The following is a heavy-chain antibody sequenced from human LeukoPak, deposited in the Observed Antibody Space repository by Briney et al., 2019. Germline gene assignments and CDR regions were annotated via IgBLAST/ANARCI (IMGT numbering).Heavy chain of an antibody. CDR1: GFTFTNAW. Sequence: KSGGSLRLSCAASGFTFTNAWMTWVRQAPGKGLEWVGHIKGKTGGGTTGYAAPVKGRFTISRDDSKNTLFLQMNSLKTEDTGVYYCTTTYYYLDYWGQGTLVTVSS. CDR3: TTTYYYLDY. CDR2: IKGKTGGGTT. V-gene: IGHV3-15*01. J-gene: IGHJ4*02. D-gene: IGHD2-21*01.